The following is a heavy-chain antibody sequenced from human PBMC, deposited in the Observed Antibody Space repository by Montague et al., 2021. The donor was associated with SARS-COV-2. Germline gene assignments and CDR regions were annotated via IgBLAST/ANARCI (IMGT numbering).Heavy chain of an antibody. D-gene: IGHD6-13*01. V-gene: IGHV4-34*01. CDR1: GGSFSGYY. CDR3: ARERYSSSWYHLFGNPTDY. CDR2: INHSGST. J-gene: IGHJ4*02. Sequence: SETLSLTCAVYGGSFSGYYWSWIRQPPGKGLEWIGEINHSGSTNYNPSLKSRVTISVDTSKNQFSLKLSSVTAADTAVYYCARERYSSSWYHLFGNPTDYRGQGNLVPLSS.